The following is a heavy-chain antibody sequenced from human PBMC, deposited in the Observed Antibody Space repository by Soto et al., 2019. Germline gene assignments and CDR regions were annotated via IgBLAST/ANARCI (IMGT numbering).Heavy chain of an antibody. D-gene: IGHD6-19*01. CDR2: ISDTGSFT. J-gene: IGHJ5*02. CDR3: ARDLAPSGGWDNWFDP. CDR1: GFTFSNYR. Sequence: KPGGSLRLSCAVSGFTFSNYRMNWVRQAPGKGLEWVSSISDTGSFTYYADSVKGRFTVSRDNAKNSLYLQMNSLRAEDTAVYYCARDLAPSGGWDNWFDPWGQGSLVTVSS. V-gene: IGHV3-21*01.